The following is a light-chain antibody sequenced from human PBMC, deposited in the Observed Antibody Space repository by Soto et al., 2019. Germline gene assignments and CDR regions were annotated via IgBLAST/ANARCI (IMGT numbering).Light chain of an antibody. J-gene: IGKJ1*01. CDR1: QSISSW. CDR2: DAS. CDR3: QQYGSSPWT. V-gene: IGKV1-5*01. Sequence: DIQMTQSPSTLSASVGDRVTITCRASQSISSWLAWYQQKPGKAPKLLIYDASSLESGVPDRFSGSGSGTDFTLTISRLEPEDFAVYYCQQYGSSPWTFGQGTKV.